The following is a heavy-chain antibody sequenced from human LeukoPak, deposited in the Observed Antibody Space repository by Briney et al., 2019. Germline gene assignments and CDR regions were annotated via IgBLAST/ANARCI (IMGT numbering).Heavy chain of an antibody. CDR2: FYSSDSDT. Sequence: WVRQMPGKGLEWMGIFYSSDSDTRYNPSFQGQVTISVDKSISTAYLQWSSLRASDTAMYYCARKEVEGRYSSGWVFGYWGQGTLVTVSS. J-gene: IGHJ4*02. D-gene: IGHD6-19*01. CDR3: ARKEVEGRYSSGWVFGY. V-gene: IGHV5-51*01.